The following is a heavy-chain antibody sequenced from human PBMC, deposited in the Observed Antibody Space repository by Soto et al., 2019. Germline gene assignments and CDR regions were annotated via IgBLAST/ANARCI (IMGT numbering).Heavy chain of an antibody. J-gene: IGHJ6*02. CDR1: GFTFSVYA. V-gene: IGHV3-23*01. CDR2: VTANGGST. D-gene: IGHD2-21*02. Sequence: EVQLLESGGGFVQPGGSLRLSCAATGFTFSVYAMTWVRQAPGKWLELVSAVTANGGSTYSADSVKGRFTISRDNSKNTLLLQMNSLRAEDTAVYYCASLGVGDWANYYYYYGMDVWGQWTTVTVSS. CDR3: ASLGVGDWANYYYYYGMDV.